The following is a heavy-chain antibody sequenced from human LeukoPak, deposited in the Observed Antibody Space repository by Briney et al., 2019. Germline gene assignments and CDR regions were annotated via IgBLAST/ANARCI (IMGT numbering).Heavy chain of an antibody. CDR3: ARDDCSSTSCYSNEGI. V-gene: IGHV3-74*01. Sequence: GGSLRLSCAASGFIFSNYWIHWVRQAPGEGLVWVSRIRSDGGVATYADSVEGRFTISRDNAKNTLFLQMNSLRAEDTAVYYCARDDCSSTSCYSNEGIWGQGTMVTVSS. J-gene: IGHJ3*02. CDR1: GFIFSNYW. D-gene: IGHD2-2*01. CDR2: IRSDGGVA.